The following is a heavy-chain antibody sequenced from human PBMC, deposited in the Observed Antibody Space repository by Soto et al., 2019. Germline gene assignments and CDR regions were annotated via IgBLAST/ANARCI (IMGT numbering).Heavy chain of an antibody. CDR1: GFTFSSYG. CDR2: ISYDGSNK. CDR3: AKATREEFWSGRSVYYYGMDV. D-gene: IGHD3-3*01. V-gene: IGHV3-30*18. J-gene: IGHJ6*02. Sequence: GAQRVAATASGFTFSSYGMHRVRQAPGKGLEWVAVISYDGSNKYYADSVKGRFTISRDNSKNTLYLQMNSLRAEDTAVYYCAKATREEFWSGRSVYYYGMDVWGQGTTVTVS.